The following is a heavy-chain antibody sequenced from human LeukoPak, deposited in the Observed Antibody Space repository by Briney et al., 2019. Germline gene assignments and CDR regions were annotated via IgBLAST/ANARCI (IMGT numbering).Heavy chain of an antibody. D-gene: IGHD2-8*02. Sequence: GGSLRLSCAASGFTVSSNYMSWVRQAPGKGLEWVSVIYSSGATYYADSVKGRFTISRDNSKNTLYLQVNSLRTEDTAVYYCARLQVADAFDIWGQGTMVTVSS. CDR2: IYSSGAT. CDR1: GFTVSSNY. CDR3: ARLQVADAFDI. V-gene: IGHV3-66*02. J-gene: IGHJ3*02.